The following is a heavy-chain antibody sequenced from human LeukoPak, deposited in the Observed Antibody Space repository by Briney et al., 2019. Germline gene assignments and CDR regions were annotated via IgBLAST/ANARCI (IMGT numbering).Heavy chain of an antibody. CDR3: ARRGAAAGTFHS. CDR2: INYSGRT. D-gene: IGHD6-13*01. V-gene: IGHV4-59*08. J-gene: IGHJ4*02. Sequence: SETLSLTCTVSGGSISSYYWSWIRQPPGKGLEWIGYINYSGRTNYNPSLKSRVTISVDTSKNQSSLKLSSVTAADTAVYYCARRGAAAGTFHSWGQGTLVTVSS. CDR1: GGSISSYY.